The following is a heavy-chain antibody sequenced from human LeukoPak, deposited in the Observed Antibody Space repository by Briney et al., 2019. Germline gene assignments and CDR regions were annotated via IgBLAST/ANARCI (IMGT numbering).Heavy chain of an antibody. CDR2: ISGSGGST. CDR1: GFTFSSYA. Sequence: GGSLRLSCAASGFTFSSYAMSWVRQAPGKGLEWVSAISGSGGSTYYADSVKGRFTISRDDSKNTLYLQMNSLRAEDTAVYYCAREALTGYYYYYYMDVWGKGTTVTVSS. V-gene: IGHV3-23*01. CDR3: AREALTGYYYYYYMDV. J-gene: IGHJ6*03.